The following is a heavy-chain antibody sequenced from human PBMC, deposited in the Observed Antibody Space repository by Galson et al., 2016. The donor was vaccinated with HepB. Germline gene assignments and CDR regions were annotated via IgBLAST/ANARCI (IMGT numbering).Heavy chain of an antibody. CDR1: GGTFSNYS. V-gene: IGHV1-69*06. D-gene: IGHD2-21*01. CDR2: ISPLFGTA. Sequence: SVKVSCKASGGTFSNYSISWVRQAPGQRLEWMGDISPLFGTANYAQHFEGRVTINADISTSTVYIELSSLRSQDTAIYYCARDIRYAFDIWGQGTMVTVSS. J-gene: IGHJ3*02. CDR3: ARDIRYAFDI.